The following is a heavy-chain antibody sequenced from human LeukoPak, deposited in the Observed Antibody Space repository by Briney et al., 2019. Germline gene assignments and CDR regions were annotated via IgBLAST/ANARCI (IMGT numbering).Heavy chain of an antibody. Sequence: SETLSLTCSVSGGLISSSGNFYWGWIRQVPGKGLECIGWVYYTGYSYDNPSLKSRVIVSVDTSKNQSSLKLNSVTAADTAIYYCARQGAITARRTHYYAMDVWGQGTTVTVSS. V-gene: IGHV4-39*01. CDR2: VYYTGYS. J-gene: IGHJ6*02. CDR1: GGLISSSGNFY. D-gene: IGHD1-20*01. CDR3: ARQGAITARRTHYYAMDV.